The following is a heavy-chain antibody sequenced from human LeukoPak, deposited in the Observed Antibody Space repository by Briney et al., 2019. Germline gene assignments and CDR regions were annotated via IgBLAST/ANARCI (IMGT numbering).Heavy chain of an antibody. Sequence: GGSLRLSCAASGFTFSSYAMSWVRQAPGKGLEWVSAISGSGGSTYYADSVKGRFTIPRDNSKNTLYLQMNSLRAEDTAVYYCAKAIYDFWSGSINYYYYMDVWGKGTTVTVSS. V-gene: IGHV3-23*01. D-gene: IGHD3-3*01. J-gene: IGHJ6*03. CDR2: ISGSGGST. CDR3: AKAIYDFWSGSINYYYYMDV. CDR1: GFTFSSYA.